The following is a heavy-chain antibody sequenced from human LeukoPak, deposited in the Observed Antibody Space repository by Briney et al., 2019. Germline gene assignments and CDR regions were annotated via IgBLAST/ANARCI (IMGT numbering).Heavy chain of an antibody. CDR3: AKGPGDFWSGSNYFDY. J-gene: IGHJ4*02. CDR1: GFTFSSYW. V-gene: IGHV3-74*01. Sequence: GGSLRLSCAASGFTFSSYWMHWVRQAPGKGLVWVSRINSDGSSTSYADSVKGRFAISRDNSKNTLYLQMNSLRAEDTAVYYCAKGPGDFWSGSNYFDYWGQGTLVTVSS. D-gene: IGHD3-3*01. CDR2: INSDGSST.